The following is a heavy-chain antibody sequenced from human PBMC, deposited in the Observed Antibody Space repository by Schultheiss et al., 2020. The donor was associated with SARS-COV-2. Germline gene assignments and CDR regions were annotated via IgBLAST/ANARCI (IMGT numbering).Heavy chain of an antibody. Sequence: SETLSLTCTLSGGSVSGYYWSWIRQPPGKGLEWIGYIYYSGSTNYNPSLKSRVTISVDTSKNQFSLKLSSVTAADTAVYYCARVGYDSSGYYYFDYWGQGTLVTVSS. D-gene: IGHD3-22*01. V-gene: IGHV4-59*02. CDR1: GGSVSGYY. J-gene: IGHJ4*02. CDR3: ARVGYDSSGYYYFDY. CDR2: IYYSGST.